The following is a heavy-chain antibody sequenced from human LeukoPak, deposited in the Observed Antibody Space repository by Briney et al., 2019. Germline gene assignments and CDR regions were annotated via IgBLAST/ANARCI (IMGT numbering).Heavy chain of an antibody. CDR3: ARIGSVWDNWFDP. CDR2: IYTSGST. Sequence: SETLSLTCTVSGGSISSYYWSWLRQPAGKGLEWIGRIYTSGSTNYNPSLKSRVIISVDMSKNQFSLKLTSVTAADTAVYYCARIGSVWDNWFDPWGQGTLVTVSS. J-gene: IGHJ5*02. CDR1: GGSISSYY. D-gene: IGHD6-19*01. V-gene: IGHV4-4*07.